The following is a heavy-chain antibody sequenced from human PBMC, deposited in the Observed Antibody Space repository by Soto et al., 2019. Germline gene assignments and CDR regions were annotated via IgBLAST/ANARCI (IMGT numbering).Heavy chain of an antibody. V-gene: IGHV3-30*18. J-gene: IGHJ6*02. CDR1: GFTFSSYG. CDR2: ISYDGSNK. D-gene: IGHD6-13*01. CDR3: AKDLPPGYSSPTYYYYGMDV. Sequence: GGSLRLSCAASGFTFSSYGMHWVRQAPGKGLEWVAVISYDGSNKYYADSVKGRFTISRDNSKNTLYLQMNSLRAEDTAVYYCAKDLPPGYSSPTYYYYGMDVWGQGTTVTVSS.